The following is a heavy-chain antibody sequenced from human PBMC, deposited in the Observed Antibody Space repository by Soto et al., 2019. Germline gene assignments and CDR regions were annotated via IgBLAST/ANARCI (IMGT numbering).Heavy chain of an antibody. J-gene: IGHJ2*01. CDR3: ARRTVGWYFDL. CDR2: ISGSGGST. Sequence: DVQLLESGGGLVQPGGSLRLSCAAYGFTFSIYAMNWVRQAPGKGLEWVSVISGSGGSTYYADSVKGRFTISRDNSKNTLYLQMNSLRAEDTAVYYCARRTVGWYFDLWGRGTLVTVSS. V-gene: IGHV3-23*01. CDR1: GFTFSIYA. D-gene: IGHD4-17*01.